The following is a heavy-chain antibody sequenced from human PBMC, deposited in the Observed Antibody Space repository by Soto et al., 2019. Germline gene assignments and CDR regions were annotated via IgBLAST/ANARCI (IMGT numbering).Heavy chain of an antibody. V-gene: IGHV3-66*01. J-gene: IGHJ4*02. D-gene: IGHD6-13*01. CDR1: GFTVSNNY. CDR2: IYSGGSI. Sequence: EVQLVESGGGLVQPGGSLRLSCAASGFTVSNNYITWVRQAPGKGLEWVSVIYSGGSIYYADSVKGRFTISRDNSQNTVYLQMNSLRAEDTAVYYCARGRYSSTGFDYWGQGILVTVSS. CDR3: ARGRYSSTGFDY.